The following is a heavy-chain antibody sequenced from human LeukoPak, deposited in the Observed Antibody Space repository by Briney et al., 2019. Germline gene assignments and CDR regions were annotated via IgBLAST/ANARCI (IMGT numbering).Heavy chain of an antibody. Sequence: ASVKVSCKASGYTFTYYYMHWVRQAPGQGLEWMGWINPRSGGTNYAQKFQGRVTMTRDTSISAAYMDLSRLMSDDTAVYYCARFDQVSETAGGYWGQGTLVTVSS. CDR1: GYTFTYYY. CDR3: ARFDQVSETAGGY. D-gene: IGHD5/OR15-5a*01. CDR2: INPRSGGT. V-gene: IGHV1-2*02. J-gene: IGHJ4*02.